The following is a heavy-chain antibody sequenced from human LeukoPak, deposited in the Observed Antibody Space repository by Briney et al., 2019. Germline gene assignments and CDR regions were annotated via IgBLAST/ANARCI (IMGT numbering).Heavy chain of an antibody. CDR3: AREGYDYVWGSYAYTKFDY. V-gene: IGHV4-4*07. D-gene: IGHD3-16*01. J-gene: IGHJ4*02. Sequence: PSETLSLTCTVSGGSISGYYWSWIRQPAGKGLEWIGRIYSSGTTNYNPSLKSRVTMSVDTSKNHFSLKLTSVTAADTGDYYCAREGYDYVWGSYAYTKFDYWGQGTLVTVSS. CDR2: IYSSGTT. CDR1: GGSISGYY.